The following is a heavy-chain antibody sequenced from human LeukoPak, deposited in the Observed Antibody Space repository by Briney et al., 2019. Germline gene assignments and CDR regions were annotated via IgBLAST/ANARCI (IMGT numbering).Heavy chain of an antibody. CDR3: ARQRDSGSYGY. J-gene: IGHJ4*02. Sequence: SETLSLTCTVSGGSISSSSYYWGWIRQPPGKGLEWIGSIYYSGSTYYNPSLKSRVTISVDTSKNQFSLKLSSVTAADTAVYYCARQRDSGSYGYWGQGTLVTVSS. V-gene: IGHV4-39*01. D-gene: IGHD1-26*01. CDR2: IYYSGST. CDR1: GGSISSSSYY.